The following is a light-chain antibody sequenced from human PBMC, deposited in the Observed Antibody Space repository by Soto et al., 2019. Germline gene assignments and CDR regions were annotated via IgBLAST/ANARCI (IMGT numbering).Light chain of an antibody. J-gene: IGKJ1*01. CDR2: KAS. V-gene: IGKV1-5*03. CDR3: QQYTT. Sequence: DIQMTQSPSTLSASVGDRVTITCRASQSISSWLAWYQQKPGKAPKLLIYKASSLESGLPSRFSGSGSGTEFTLTISSLQPDDFATYYCQQYTTFGQGTKVDSK. CDR1: QSISSW.